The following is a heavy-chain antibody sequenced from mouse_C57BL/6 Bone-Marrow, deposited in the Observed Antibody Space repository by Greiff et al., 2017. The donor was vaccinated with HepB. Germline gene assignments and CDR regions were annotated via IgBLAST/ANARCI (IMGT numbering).Heavy chain of an antibody. CDR2: IYPSSGYT. J-gene: IGHJ2*01. CDR1: GYTFTSYR. CDR3: ARAPAAPEDFDY. V-gene: IGHV1-4*01. Sequence: QVQLQQSGAELVRPGASVKMSCKASGYTFTSYRMHWVKQRPGQGLEWIGYIYPSSGYTNYNQKFKDKATLTADKSSSTAYMQLSSLTSEDSAVYYCARAPAAPEDFDYWGQGTTLTVSS.